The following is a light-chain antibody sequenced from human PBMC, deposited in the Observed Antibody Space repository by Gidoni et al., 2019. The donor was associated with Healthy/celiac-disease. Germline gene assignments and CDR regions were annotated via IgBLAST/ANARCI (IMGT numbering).Light chain of an antibody. V-gene: IGLV2-14*01. CDR1: SSDVGGYNY. J-gene: IGLJ3*02. Sequence: QSALTQPASVSGSPGPSLTLSCTGTSSDVGGYNYVSWYQQHPGKAPKLMIYDVSNRPSGVSNRVAGAKSGNTASLTISGLQAEDEADYYCSSYTSSSTLVVFGGGTKLTVL. CDR2: DVS. CDR3: SSYTSSSTLVV.